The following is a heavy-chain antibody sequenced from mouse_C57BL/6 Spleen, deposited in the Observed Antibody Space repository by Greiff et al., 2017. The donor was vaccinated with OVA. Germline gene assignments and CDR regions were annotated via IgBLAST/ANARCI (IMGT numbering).Heavy chain of an antibody. CDR3: AERAPYSNYEGDY. V-gene: IGHV1-81*01. D-gene: IGHD2-5*01. CDR1: GYTFTSYG. J-gene: IGHJ2*01. Sequence: VKLQQSGAELARPGASVKLSCKASGYTFTSYGISWVKQRTGQGLEWIGEIYPRSGNTYYNEKFKGKATLTADKSSSTAYMELRSLTSEDSAVYFCAERAPYSNYEGDYWGQGTTLTVSS. CDR2: IYPRSGNT.